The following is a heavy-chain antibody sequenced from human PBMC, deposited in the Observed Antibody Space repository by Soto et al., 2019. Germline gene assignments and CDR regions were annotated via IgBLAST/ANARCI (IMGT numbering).Heavy chain of an antibody. J-gene: IGHJ6*02. CDR1: GYSFTSYW. CDR2: IDPIDSYT. Sequence: GESLKISCKGSGYSFTSYWISWVRQMPGKGLEWMGRIDPIDSYTNYSPSFQGHVTISADKSIGTAYLQWSSLKASDTAMYYCARRAHMSRRGETFSYYYYGMDVWGQGTTVTVSS. CDR3: ARRAHMSRRGETFSYYYYGMDV. D-gene: IGHD3-16*01. V-gene: IGHV5-10-1*01.